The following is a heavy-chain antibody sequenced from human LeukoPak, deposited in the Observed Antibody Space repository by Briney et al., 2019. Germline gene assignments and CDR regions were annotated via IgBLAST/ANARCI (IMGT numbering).Heavy chain of an antibody. Sequence: PSETLSLTCTVSGGSISSSSYYWGWIRQPPGKGLEWIGSIYYSGKTYNNQSLKSRVTISVDTSKNQFSLKLSSVTAADTAVYYCARDVRIVSRYFDYWGQGSLVTVSS. V-gene: IGHV4-39*07. CDR3: ARDVRIVSRYFDY. CDR1: GGSISSSSYY. J-gene: IGHJ4*02. CDR2: IYYSGKT. D-gene: IGHD3-22*01.